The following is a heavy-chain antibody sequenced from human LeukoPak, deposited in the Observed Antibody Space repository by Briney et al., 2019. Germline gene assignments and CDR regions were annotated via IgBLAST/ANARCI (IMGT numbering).Heavy chain of an antibody. J-gene: IGHJ5*02. D-gene: IGHD2-15*01. V-gene: IGHV1-18*01. CDR3: AREVDTQGGGWFDP. CDR1: GYTFTSYG. Sequence: VASVKVSCKASGYTFTSYGISWVRQAPGQGLEWMGWISAYNGNTNYAQKPQGRVTMTTDTSTSTAYMELRSLRSDDTAVYYCAREVDTQGGGWFDPWGQGTLVTVSS. CDR2: ISAYNGNT.